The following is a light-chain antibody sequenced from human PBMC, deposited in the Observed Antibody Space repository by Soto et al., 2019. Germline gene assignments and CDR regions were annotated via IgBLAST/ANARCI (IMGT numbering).Light chain of an antibody. J-gene: IGKJ1*01. Sequence: DIQMTQSPSSLSASVGDRVTITCRTSQNINNYLNWYQQKPGKAPKLLIYDASSLESGVPSRFSGSGSGTEFTLTISSLQPDDFAPYYCQQYNSYSWTFGQGTKVDIK. CDR3: QQYNSYSWT. CDR1: QNINNY. V-gene: IGKV1-5*01. CDR2: DAS.